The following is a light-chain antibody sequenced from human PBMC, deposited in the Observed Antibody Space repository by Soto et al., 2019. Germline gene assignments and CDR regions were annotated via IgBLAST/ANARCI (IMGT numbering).Light chain of an antibody. CDR2: KAS. J-gene: IGKJ4*01. V-gene: IGKV1-5*03. Sequence: DIQMTQSPSTLSASVGDRVTITCRASQSISSWLAWYQQKPGKAPKFLIYKASNLESGVPSRFSGSGSGTEFTLTISSLKHDDFGSYYCQQYNSYPVNFGGGTKG. CDR3: QQYNSYPVN. CDR1: QSISSW.